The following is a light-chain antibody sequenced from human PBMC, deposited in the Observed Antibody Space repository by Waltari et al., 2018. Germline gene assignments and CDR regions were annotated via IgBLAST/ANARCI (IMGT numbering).Light chain of an antibody. CDR2: EGS. J-gene: IGLJ2*01. CDR1: SSDVGSYNL. CDR3: CSYAGSSTPVV. V-gene: IGLV2-23*01. Sequence: QSALTQPASVSGSPGQSITISCPGTSSDVGSYNLFSWYQQPPGKAPKLMIYEGSKRPSGVSNRFSGSKSGNTASLTISGLQAEDEADYYCCSYAGSSTPVVFGGGTKLTVL.